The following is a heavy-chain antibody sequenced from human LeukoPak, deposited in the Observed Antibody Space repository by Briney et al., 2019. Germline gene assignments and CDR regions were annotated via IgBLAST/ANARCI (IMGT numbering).Heavy chain of an antibody. CDR3: ARGNYGGNSIVKFAFDI. V-gene: IGHV4-39*01. Sequence: SETLSLTCTVSGGSISSSSYYWGWIRQPPGKGLEWIGSIYYSGSTYYNPSLKSRVTISVDTSKNQFSLKLSSVTAADTAVYYCARGNYGGNSIVKFAFDIWGQGTMVTVSS. CDR2: IYYSGST. CDR1: GGSISSSSYY. J-gene: IGHJ3*02. D-gene: IGHD4-23*01.